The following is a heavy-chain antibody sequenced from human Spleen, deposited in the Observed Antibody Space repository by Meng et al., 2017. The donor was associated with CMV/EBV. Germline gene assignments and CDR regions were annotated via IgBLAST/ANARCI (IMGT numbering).Heavy chain of an antibody. V-gene: IGHV3-7*01. D-gene: IGHD4-17*01. CDR2: IKEDGSEK. CDR1: RFSFSSYW. Sequence: GESLKISCAASRFSFSSYWMSWVRQAPGKGLEWVANIKEDGSEKYYVDSVKGRFTISRDNSKNTLYLQVKSLRAEDTAVYYCATDRHTMTTWMGVDFWGQGTLVTVSS. CDR3: ATDRHTMTTWMGVDF. J-gene: IGHJ4*02.